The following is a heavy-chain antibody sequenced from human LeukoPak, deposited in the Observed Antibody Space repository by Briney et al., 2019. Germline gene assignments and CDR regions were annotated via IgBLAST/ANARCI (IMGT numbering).Heavy chain of an antibody. CDR3: AKSERFDP. CDR1: GFTFSSYA. CDR2: ISYDGSNK. V-gene: IGHV3-30*18. J-gene: IGHJ5*02. Sequence: GGSLRLSCAASGFTFSSYAMSWVRQAPGKGLEWVAVISYDGSNKYYADSVKGRFTISRDNSKNTLYLQMNSLRAEDTAVYYCAKSERFDPWGQGTLVTVSS.